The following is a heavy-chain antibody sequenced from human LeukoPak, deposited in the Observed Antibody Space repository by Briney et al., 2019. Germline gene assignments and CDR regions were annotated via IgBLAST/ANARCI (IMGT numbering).Heavy chain of an antibody. CDR2: ISSSSSYI. J-gene: IGHJ4*02. CDR1: GFTFSNAW. V-gene: IGHV3-21*04. CDR3: ATMYYSGGAHYQFDD. Sequence: PGGSLRLACAASGFTFSNAWMSWVRQAPGKGLEWVSSISSSSSYIFYADSVKGRFAISRDNAKNSMYLQMNSLRAEDTGVYYCATMYYSGGAHYQFDDWGQGTLVTVSS. D-gene: IGHD2-15*01.